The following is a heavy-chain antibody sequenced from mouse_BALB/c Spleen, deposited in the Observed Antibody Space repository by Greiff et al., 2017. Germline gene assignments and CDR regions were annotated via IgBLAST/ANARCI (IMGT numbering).Heavy chain of an antibody. J-gene: IGHJ3*01. CDR1: GFNIKDTY. V-gene: IGHV14-3*02. CDR3: ARSALYGNFAY. D-gene: IGHD2-1*01. CDR2: IDPANGNT. Sequence: VQLQQSGAELVKPGASVKLSCTASGFNIKDTYMHWVKQRPEQGLEWIGRIDPANGNTTYDPKFQGKATITADTSSNTAYLQLSSLTSEDTAVYYCARSALYGNFAYWGQGTLVTVSA.